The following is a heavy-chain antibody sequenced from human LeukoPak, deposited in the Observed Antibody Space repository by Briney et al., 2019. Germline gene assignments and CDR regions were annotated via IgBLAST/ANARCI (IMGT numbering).Heavy chain of an antibody. J-gene: IGHJ5*02. D-gene: IGHD2-15*01. Sequence: SLRLSCAASGFTFDDYAMHWVRQAPGKGLEWVSGISWNSGSIGYADSVKGRFTISRDNAKNSLYLQMNSLRAEDTAVYYCARVTPNWFDPWGQGTLVTVSS. V-gene: IGHV3-9*01. CDR1: GFTFDDYA. CDR3: ARVTPNWFDP. CDR2: ISWNSGSI.